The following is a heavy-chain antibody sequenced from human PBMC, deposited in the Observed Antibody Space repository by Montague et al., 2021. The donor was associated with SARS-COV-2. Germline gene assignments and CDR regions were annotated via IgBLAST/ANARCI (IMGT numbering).Heavy chain of an antibody. CDR3: ARGRLVGDSSSWYYFDY. CDR1: GGSINTNNW. D-gene: IGHD6-13*01. Sequence: SETLSLTCAVSGGSINTNNWWTWVRQPPGEGLEWFGQIFHSGITXXNPSLQSRVTISVDKSKNQFSLRLSSVTAADTAVYYCARGRLVGDSSSWYYFDYWGQGTLVAVSS. CDR2: IFHSGIT. V-gene: IGHV4-4*02. J-gene: IGHJ4*02.